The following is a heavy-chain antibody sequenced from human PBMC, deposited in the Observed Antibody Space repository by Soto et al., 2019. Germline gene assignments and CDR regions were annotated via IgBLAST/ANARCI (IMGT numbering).Heavy chain of an antibody. J-gene: IGHJ4*02. Sequence: QITLKESGPPLVKPTQTLTLTCTFSGFSLSTSEVGVGWIRQPPGKALEWLALIYWDDDKRYSPSLKSRLTIAKDTSKNQVVLTMTNMDPVDTATYYCAHTSTVTTWDYWGQGTLVTVSS. CDR2: IYWDDDK. V-gene: IGHV2-5*02. D-gene: IGHD4-17*01. CDR3: AHTSTVTTWDY. CDR1: GFSLSTSEVG.